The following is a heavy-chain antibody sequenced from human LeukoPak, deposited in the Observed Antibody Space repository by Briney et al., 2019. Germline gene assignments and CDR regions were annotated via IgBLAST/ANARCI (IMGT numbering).Heavy chain of an antibody. CDR2: IYTSRNI. CDR3: ARNNLNNGFDI. Sequence: SETLSLTCTVSGGSVSGYYWSWIRQPAGKGLEWIGRIYTSRNINFNPSLKSRVTMSVDTSKTQVSLKLNSVTAADTAVYYCARNNLNNGFDIWGQGTMVTVSS. D-gene: IGHD1/OR15-1a*01. CDR1: GGSVSGYY. J-gene: IGHJ3*02. V-gene: IGHV4-4*07.